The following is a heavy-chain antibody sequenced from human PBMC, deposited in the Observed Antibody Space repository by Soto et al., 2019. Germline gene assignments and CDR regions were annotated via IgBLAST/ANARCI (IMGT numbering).Heavy chain of an antibody. CDR3: ARVMVVSATAAFDI. CDR1: GGTFNTYS. D-gene: IGHD2-15*01. CDR2: IIPIVGIA. Sequence: QVQLVQSGAEVKKPGSSVKVSCQAAGGTFNTYSINWVRQAPGQGLEWMGRIIPIVGIAKYAQKFQGRVAMTADKATRTAYMIEVNSLRPEDTAMYFCARVMVVSATAAFDIWAQGTMMSVSS. V-gene: IGHV1-69*02. J-gene: IGHJ3*02.